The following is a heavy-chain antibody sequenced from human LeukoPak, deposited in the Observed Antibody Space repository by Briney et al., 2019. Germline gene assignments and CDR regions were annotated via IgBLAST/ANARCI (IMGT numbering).Heavy chain of an antibody. D-gene: IGHD6-13*01. Sequence: TPSETLSLTCAVYGGSFSGYYWSWIRQPPGKGLEWIGEINHSGSTNYNPSLKSRVTISVDTSKNQFSLKLSSVTAADTAVYYCALSWRFDPWGQGTLVTVSS. J-gene: IGHJ5*02. V-gene: IGHV4-34*01. CDR2: INHSGST. CDR1: GGSFSGYY. CDR3: ALSWRFDP.